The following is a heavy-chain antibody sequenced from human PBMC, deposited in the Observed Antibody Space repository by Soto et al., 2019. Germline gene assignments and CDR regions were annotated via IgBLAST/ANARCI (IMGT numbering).Heavy chain of an antibody. J-gene: IGHJ6*02. CDR3: AKGRGGWRSYGIDV. V-gene: IGHV3-30*18. D-gene: IGHD6-19*01. CDR1: GFTFSRYA. Sequence: QVKLVESGGGVVQPGRSLRLSCVASGFTFSRYAMDWVRQAPGKGLKWVAIISYDGRNEYYADSVKGRFTISRDNSKNKLYLQMNSLGHEDTAVYYCAKGRGGWRSYGIDVWGQGTTVTVSS. CDR2: ISYDGRNE.